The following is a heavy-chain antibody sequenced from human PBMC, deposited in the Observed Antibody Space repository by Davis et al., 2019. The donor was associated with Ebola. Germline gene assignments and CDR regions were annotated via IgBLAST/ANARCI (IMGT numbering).Heavy chain of an antibody. V-gene: IGHV1-46*01. J-gene: IGHJ5*02. CDR2: INPSGGST. D-gene: IGHD2-15*01. CDR3: ARCLRQSRINGFDP. CDR1: GGTFSSYA. Sequence: ASVKVSCKASGGTFSSYAISWVRQAPGQGLEWMGIINPSGGSTSYAQKFQGRVTMTRNTSISTAYMELSSLRSEDTAVYYCARCLRQSRINGFDPWGQGTLVTVSS.